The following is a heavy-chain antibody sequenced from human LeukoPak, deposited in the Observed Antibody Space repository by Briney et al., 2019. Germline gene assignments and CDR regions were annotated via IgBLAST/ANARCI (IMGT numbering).Heavy chain of an antibody. V-gene: IGHV3-23*01. D-gene: IGHD6-19*01. CDR1: GFSFSIHS. J-gene: IGHJ1*01. CDR2: ISGCGGGT. Sequence: GGSLRLSWAVAGFSFSIHSMGWVRPAQGEGREWVAAISGCGGGTDYAGSVKGRFTVSRDNYKNTQYLQMHSLRAEDTAVYYCAKGEQSLVLFFQQWGQGTVVSVS. CDR3: AKGEQSLVLFFQQ.